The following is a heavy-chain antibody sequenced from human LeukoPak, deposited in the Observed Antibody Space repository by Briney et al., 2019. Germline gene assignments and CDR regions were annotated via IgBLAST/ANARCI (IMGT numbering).Heavy chain of an antibody. Sequence: GGSLRLSCETSGFTFGGYYMTWIRQAPGKGLEFISYISPDTSDITYADSVKGRFTISRDNAKNSLYLQMNSLRAEDTAVYYCARVKWDPRQIDYWGQGTLVTVSS. CDR2: ISPDTSDI. CDR3: ARVKWDPRQIDY. J-gene: IGHJ4*02. CDR1: GFTFGGYY. V-gene: IGHV3-11*06. D-gene: IGHD1-26*01.